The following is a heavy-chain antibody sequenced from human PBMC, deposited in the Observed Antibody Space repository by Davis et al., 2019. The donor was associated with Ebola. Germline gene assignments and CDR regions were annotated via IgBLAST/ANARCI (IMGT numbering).Heavy chain of an antibody. D-gene: IGHD2-2*01. CDR1: GYTFTSYD. CDR2: IIPIFGTA. V-gene: IGHV1-69*13. J-gene: IGHJ6*02. CDR3: ARDLHCSSTSCPMDYGMDV. Sequence: SVKVSCKASGYTFTSYDISWVRHAPGQGLEWMGGIIPIFGTANYAQKFQGRVTITADESTSTAYMELSSLRSEDTAVYYCARDLHCSSTSCPMDYGMDVWGQGTTVTVSS.